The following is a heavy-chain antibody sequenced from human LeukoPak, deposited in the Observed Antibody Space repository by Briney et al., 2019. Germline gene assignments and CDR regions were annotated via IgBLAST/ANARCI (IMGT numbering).Heavy chain of an antibody. CDR3: ARDSPLRQLDF. J-gene: IGHJ4*02. Sequence: SETLSHTCTVSGGSISGHYWSWIRQPPGKGLEWIGYIYHSGSTNYSPSLKSRVTISVDMSKNQFSLKLSSVTAADTAVYYCARDSPLRQLDFWGQGTLVTVSS. CDR1: GGSISGHY. V-gene: IGHV4-59*11. D-gene: IGHD3-10*01. CDR2: IYHSGST.